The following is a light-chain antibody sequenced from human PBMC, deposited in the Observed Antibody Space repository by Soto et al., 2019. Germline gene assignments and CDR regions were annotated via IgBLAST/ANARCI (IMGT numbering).Light chain of an antibody. CDR3: QQYNSYSWT. CDR1: QSISSW. V-gene: IGKV1-5*03. J-gene: IGKJ1*01. Sequence: DIQMTQSPSTLSAYVGDRVTITCRASQSISSWLAWYQQKPGKAPKLLIYKASSLESGVPSRFSGSGSGTESTLTISSLQPDDFATYYCQQYNSYSWTFGQGTNVDI. CDR2: KAS.